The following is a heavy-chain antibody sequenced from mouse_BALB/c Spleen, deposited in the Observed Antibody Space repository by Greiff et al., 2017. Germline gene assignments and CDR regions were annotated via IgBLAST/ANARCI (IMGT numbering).Heavy chain of an antibody. CDR2: INPSSGYT. CDR1: GYTFTSYT. V-gene: IGHV1-4*01. CDR3: ARSTTVVRDYAMDY. J-gene: IGHJ4*01. Sequence: VQLQQSGAELARPGASVKMSCKASGYTFTSYTMHWVKQRPGQGLEWIGYINPSSGYTNYNQKFKDKATLTADKSSSTAYMQLSSLTSEDSAVYYCARSTTVVRDYAMDYWGQGTSVTVSS. D-gene: IGHD1-1*01.